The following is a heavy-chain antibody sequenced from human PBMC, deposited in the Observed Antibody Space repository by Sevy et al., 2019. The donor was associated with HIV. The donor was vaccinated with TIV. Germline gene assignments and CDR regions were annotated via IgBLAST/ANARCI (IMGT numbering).Heavy chain of an antibody. D-gene: IGHD6-13*01. CDR1: GYTFSGYD. V-gene: IGHV1-8*02. CDR2: MNPDSGRR. J-gene: IGHJ6*02. Sequence: ASVKVSCKASGYTFSGYDINWVRQATGQGLEWMGWMNPDSGRRGYAPKFQGRVTMTTNTSIDTANMALRRLRSEDSAVYYCAREDLDSSTFFYYYGMDVWGQGTTVTVSS. CDR3: AREDLDSSTFFYYYGMDV.